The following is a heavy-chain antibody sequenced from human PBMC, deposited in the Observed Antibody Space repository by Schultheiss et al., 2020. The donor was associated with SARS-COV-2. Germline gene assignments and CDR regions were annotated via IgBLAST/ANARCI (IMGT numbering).Heavy chain of an antibody. D-gene: IGHD3-22*01. CDR2: ISYDGSNK. J-gene: IGHJ6*02. Sequence: GGSLRLSCAASGFTFSDYAMYWVRQAPGKGLEWVAVISYDGSNKYYADSVKGRFTISRDNSKNTLYLQMNSLRAEDTAVYYCARDAYYYDSSGYRGRTWYYGMDVWGQGTTVTVSS. CDR1: GFTFSDYA. V-gene: IGHV3-30*04. CDR3: ARDAYYYDSSGYRGRTWYYGMDV.